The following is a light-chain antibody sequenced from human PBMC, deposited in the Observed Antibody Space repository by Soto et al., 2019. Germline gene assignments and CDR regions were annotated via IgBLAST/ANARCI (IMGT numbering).Light chain of an antibody. V-gene: IGKV1-5*01. CDR3: QQLNSDPLT. J-gene: IGKJ4*01. CDR2: DAS. CDR1: QSITNW. Sequence: DIQMTQSPSSLSASVGDRVTITCRASQSITNWLAWYQQKPGKAPKLLIYDASSLESGVPSRFSGGGFGTEFTLTINSLQPDDFATYYCQQLNSDPLTFGGGTKVDIK.